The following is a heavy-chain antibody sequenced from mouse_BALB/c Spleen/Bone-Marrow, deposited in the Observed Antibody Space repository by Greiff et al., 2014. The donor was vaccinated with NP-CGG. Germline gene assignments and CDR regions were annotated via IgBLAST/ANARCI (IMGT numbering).Heavy chain of an antibody. V-gene: IGHV5-4*02. CDR3: ARAPPYDFYTMDY. CDR1: GFTFSDFY. J-gene: IGHJ4*01. CDR2: ISDGVSYT. Sequence: EVMLVESGGGLVKPGGSLKLSCAASGFTFSDFYMFWVRQTPEKRLEWVATISDGVSYTYYPYSVKGRFTIPRDNARNNLYLQMSSLKSEDTAMYYCARAPPYDFYTMDYWGQGTSVTVSS. D-gene: IGHD2-13*01.